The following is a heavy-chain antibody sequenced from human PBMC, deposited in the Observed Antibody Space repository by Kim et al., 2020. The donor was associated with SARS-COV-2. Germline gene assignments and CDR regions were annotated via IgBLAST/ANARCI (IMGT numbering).Heavy chain of an antibody. CDR2: IYYSGST. D-gene: IGHD3-22*01. CDR3: ARLPNYYDSSGYYYEGRGHWIDY. Sequence: SETLSLTCTVSGGSISSSSYYWGWIRQPPGKGLEWIGSIYYSGSTYYNPSLKSRVTISVDTSKNQFSLKLSSVTAADTAVYYCARLPNYYDSSGYYYEGRGHWIDYWGQGTLVTVSS. V-gene: IGHV4-39*01. J-gene: IGHJ4*02. CDR1: GGSISSSSYY.